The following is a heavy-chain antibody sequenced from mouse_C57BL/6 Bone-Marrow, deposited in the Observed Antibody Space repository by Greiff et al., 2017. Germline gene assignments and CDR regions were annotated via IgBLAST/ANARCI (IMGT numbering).Heavy chain of an antibody. Sequence: EVKLMESGGDLVKPGGSLKLSCAASGFTFSSYGMSWVRQTPDKRLEWVATISSGGSYTYYPDSVKGRFTISRDNAKNTLYLQMSSLKSEDTAMYDCARDGYWYFDVWGTGTTVTVSS. V-gene: IGHV5-6*01. J-gene: IGHJ1*03. CDR3: ARDGYWYFDV. CDR1: GFTFSSYG. CDR2: ISSGGSYT.